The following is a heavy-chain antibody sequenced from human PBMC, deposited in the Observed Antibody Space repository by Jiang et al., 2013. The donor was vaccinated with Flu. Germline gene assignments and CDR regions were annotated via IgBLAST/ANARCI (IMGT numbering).Heavy chain of an antibody. D-gene: IGHD3-10*01. CDR3: ARQGVFQGFGELLLYYFDY. CDR1: GYSFTSYW. CDR2: IYPGDSDT. J-gene: IGHJ4*02. Sequence: QLVESGAEVKKPGESLKISCKGSGYSFTSYWIGWVRQMPGKGLEWMGIIYPGDSDTRYSPSFQGQVTISADKSISTAYLQWSSLKASDTAMYYCARQGVFQGFGELLLYYFDYWGQGTLVTVSS. V-gene: IGHV5-51*01.